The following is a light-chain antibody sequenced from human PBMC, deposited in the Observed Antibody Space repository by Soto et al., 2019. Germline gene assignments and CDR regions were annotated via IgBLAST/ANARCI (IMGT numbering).Light chain of an antibody. J-gene: IGKJ1*01. CDR2: DAS. CDR1: QSVGTN. V-gene: IGKV3-15*01. CDR3: QQYNNWPPWT. Sequence: EIVMTQSPATLSVSPGERATLSCRASQSVGTNLAWYQQKPGQAPRLLIYDASTRATGFPARFSGSGSGTEFTLTISSLQSEDFVVYYCQQYNNWPPWTFGQGTKVDIK.